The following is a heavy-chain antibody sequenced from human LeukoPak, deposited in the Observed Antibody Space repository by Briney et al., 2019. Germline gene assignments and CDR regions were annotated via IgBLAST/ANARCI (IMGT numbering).Heavy chain of an antibody. D-gene: IGHD3-3*01. Sequence: PSETLSLTCTVSGYSISSGYYWGWIRQPPGKGLEWIGNIFHSGDTQYNPSLQSRVTLSVDTSKNQISLKVSSVTAADSALYFCARQRTSGSASNLRVAQIDSWGQGTLVTVSS. V-gene: IGHV4-38-2*02. CDR3: ARQRTSGSASNLRVAQIDS. CDR1: GYSISSGYY. CDR2: IFHSGDT. J-gene: IGHJ4*02.